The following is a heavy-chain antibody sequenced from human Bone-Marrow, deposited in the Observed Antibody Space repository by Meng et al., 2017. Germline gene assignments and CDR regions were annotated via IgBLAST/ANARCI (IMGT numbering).Heavy chain of an antibody. D-gene: IGHD6-19*01. Sequence: GESLKISCAASGFTFSNYAMHWVRQAPGKGLEWVSLISYDGRYKYYADSVKGRFTISRDNSKKTLYLQMNSLRAEDTAVYFCARGPIPVAGRLDYWGQGTRVTVSS. J-gene: IGHJ4*02. CDR3: ARGPIPVAGRLDY. V-gene: IGHV3-30*04. CDR2: ISYDGRYK. CDR1: GFTFSNYA.